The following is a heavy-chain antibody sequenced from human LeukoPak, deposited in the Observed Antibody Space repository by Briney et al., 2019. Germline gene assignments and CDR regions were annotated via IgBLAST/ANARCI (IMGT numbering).Heavy chain of an antibody. D-gene: IGHD3-16*01. CDR2: SNAGDGNT. Sequence: GASVEASCKASGYTFTSYAMQWVRQAPGQRLKWRGWSNAGDGNTKYSQKFQRRVTITRETSASTAYMEMSRLRSEDTAVYYCAGLALRQNWFDPGGRETLVTLPS. V-gene: IGHV1-3*01. J-gene: IGHJ5*02. CDR1: GYTFTSYA. CDR3: AGLALRQNWFDP.